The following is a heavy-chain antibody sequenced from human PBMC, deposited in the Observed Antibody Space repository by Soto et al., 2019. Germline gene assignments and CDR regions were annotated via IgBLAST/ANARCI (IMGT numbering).Heavy chain of an antibody. J-gene: IGHJ4*02. CDR1: GFSFGSYG. CDR2: ISYDGSDK. V-gene: IGHV3-30*03. CDR3: ARDREWLTYCLDY. D-gene: IGHD2-8*02. Sequence: QVQLVESGGGVVQPGRSLRLSCAASGFSFGSYGMHWVRQAPGKGLEWLAVISYDGSDKFYVDSVKGRFTVSRDNSKNSLYLQMNSLRAEDTAIYYCARDREWLTYCLDYWRQGTLVTVSS.